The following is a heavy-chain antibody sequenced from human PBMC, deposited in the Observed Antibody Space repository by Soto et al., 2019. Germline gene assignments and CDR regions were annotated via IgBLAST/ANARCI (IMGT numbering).Heavy chain of an antibody. J-gene: IGHJ4*02. Sequence: QLVQSGAEAKKPGASVKVSCKTSGPTFIAYYIHWVRQAPGQGLEWMGWIDPKSGGTTYEQKFLGRVTMTSDASINTAYMELNRLTSDDTAVYYCARVSVDVPEWGQGTLLTVSS. D-gene: IGHD5-12*01. CDR3: ARVSVDVPE. CDR1: GPTFIAYY. CDR2: IDPKSGGT. V-gene: IGHV1-2*02.